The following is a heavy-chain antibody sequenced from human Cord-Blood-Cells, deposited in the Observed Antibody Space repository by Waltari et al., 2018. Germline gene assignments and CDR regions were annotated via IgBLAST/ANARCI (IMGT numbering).Heavy chain of an antibody. J-gene: IGHJ4*02. CDR2: INHSGST. CDR3: ARHMGYSGSYYYFDY. V-gene: IGHV4-34*01. D-gene: IGHD1-26*01. CDR1: GGSFSGSY. Sequence: QVQLQQWGAGLLKPSETLSLTCAGYGGSFSGSYWSWTRQPPGKGLEWLGEINHSGSTNYNPSLKSRVTISVDTSKNQFSLKLSSVTAADTAVYYCARHMGYSGSYYYFDYWGQGTLVTVSS.